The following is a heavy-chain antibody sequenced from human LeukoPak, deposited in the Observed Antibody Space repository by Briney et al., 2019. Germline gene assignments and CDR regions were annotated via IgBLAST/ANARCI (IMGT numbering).Heavy chain of an antibody. CDR1: GYTFTGYY. Sequence: ASVKVSCKASGYTFTGYYMHWVRQAPGQGLEWMGRINPNSGGTNYAQKFQGRVTMTRDTSISTAYMELSRLGSDDTAVYYCASGYCSSTSCLGDADAFDIWGQGTMVTVSS. V-gene: IGHV1-2*06. CDR3: ASGYCSSTSCLGDADAFDI. J-gene: IGHJ3*02. D-gene: IGHD2-2*03. CDR2: INPNSGGT.